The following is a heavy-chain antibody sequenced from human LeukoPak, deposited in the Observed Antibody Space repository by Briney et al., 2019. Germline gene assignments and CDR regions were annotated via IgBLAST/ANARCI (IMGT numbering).Heavy chain of an antibody. D-gene: IGHD3-9*01. CDR2: ISWNSGSI. V-gene: IGHV3-9*01. Sequence: GGSLRLSCAASGFTFDDYAMHWVRQAPGKGLEWVSGISWNSGSIGYADSVKGRFTISRDNSKNTLYLQMNSLRAEDTAVYYCARGGVVRYFDWRYFDYWGQGTLVTVSS. CDR3: ARGGVVRYFDWRYFDY. CDR1: GFTFDDYA. J-gene: IGHJ4*02.